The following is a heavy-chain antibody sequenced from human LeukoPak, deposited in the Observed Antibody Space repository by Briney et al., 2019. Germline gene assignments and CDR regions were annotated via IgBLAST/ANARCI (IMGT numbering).Heavy chain of an antibody. V-gene: IGHV3-21*01. Sequence: GGSLRLSCAASGFTVSSNYMSWVRQAPGKGLEWVSSIIGSSSSIYYADSVKGRFTISRDNAKNSLYLQMNSLRAEDTAVYYCARELVQEGGGFDIWGQGTMVTVSS. CDR3: ARELVQEGGGFDI. J-gene: IGHJ3*02. CDR2: IIGSSSSI. CDR1: GFTVSSNY. D-gene: IGHD6-13*01.